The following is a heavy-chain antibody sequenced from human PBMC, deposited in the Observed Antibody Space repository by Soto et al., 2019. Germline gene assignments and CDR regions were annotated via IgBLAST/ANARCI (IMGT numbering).Heavy chain of an antibody. V-gene: IGHV4-34*01. CDR1: GQSFSGHS. CDR3: ARGSGIVALPGELEDVNYDY. CDR2: FNESGST. D-gene: IGHD1-1*01. Sequence: QVQLQQWGAGLVKPSETLSLSCAVYGQSFSGHSWAWIRQPPGKGLEWIGEFNESGSTYYNPSLKSRVTISTDTSKNQFSLKLSSVSAADTAAYFCARGSGIVALPGELEDVNYDYWGQGTLVSVSS. J-gene: IGHJ4*02.